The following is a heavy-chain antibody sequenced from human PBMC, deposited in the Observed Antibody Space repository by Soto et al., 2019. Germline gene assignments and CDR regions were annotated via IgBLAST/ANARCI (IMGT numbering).Heavy chain of an antibody. V-gene: IGHV3-73*01. J-gene: IGHJ4*02. CDR2: IRSKAYSYAT. CDR1: GFTFSGSD. Sequence: GGSLRLSCATSGFTFSGSDIHWVRQASGKGLEWVGRIRSKAYSYATVYAASVKGRFTISRDDSKNMAYLQMNSLRTEDTAVYYCSIQHLGIPVASAIDDRGQGFLVTVSS. CDR3: SIQHLGIPVASAIDD. D-gene: IGHD6-19*01.